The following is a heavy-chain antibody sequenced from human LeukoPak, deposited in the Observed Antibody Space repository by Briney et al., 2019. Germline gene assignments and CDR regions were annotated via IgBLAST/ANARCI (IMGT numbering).Heavy chain of an antibody. CDR1: GFTFSSYW. D-gene: IGHD3-9*01. V-gene: IGHV3-7*01. CDR3: ARAEGWRYFDWLLGFDY. J-gene: IGHJ4*02. CDR2: IKQDGSEK. Sequence: TGGSLRLSCAASGFTFSSYWMSWVRQAPGKGLEWVANIKQDGSEKYYVDSVKGRFTISRDNAKNSLYLQMNSLRAEDTAVYYCARAEGWRYFDWLLGFDYWGQGTLVTVSS.